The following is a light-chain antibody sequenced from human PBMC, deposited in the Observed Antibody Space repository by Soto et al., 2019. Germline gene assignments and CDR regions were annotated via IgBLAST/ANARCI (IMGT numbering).Light chain of an antibody. CDR3: QQLNSYPLT. V-gene: IGKV1-5*03. J-gene: IGKJ4*01. CDR1: QSISSW. Sequence: IQITQAPSTLSASGGDRVTXSCXASQSISSWLAWYQQKPGKAPKLLIYKASTLKSGVPSRFSGSGSGTDFTLTISSLQPEDFATYYCQQLNSYPLTFGGGTKVDIK. CDR2: KAS.